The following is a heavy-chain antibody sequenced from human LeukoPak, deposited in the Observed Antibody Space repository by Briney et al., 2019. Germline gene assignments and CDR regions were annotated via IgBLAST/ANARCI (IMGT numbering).Heavy chain of an antibody. D-gene: IGHD1-26*01. CDR1: GFTFSNYG. V-gene: IGHV3-30*02. Sequence: GSLRLSCAASGFTFSNYGMHWVRQTPGKGLEWVAFIRYDGSDKYYADSVKGRFTISRDNLKNTLYLQMNSLRAEDTALYYCAKDPRYSGTYLPTYPWGQGTLVTVSS. CDR2: IRYDGSDK. J-gene: IGHJ5*02. CDR3: AKDPRYSGTYLPTYP.